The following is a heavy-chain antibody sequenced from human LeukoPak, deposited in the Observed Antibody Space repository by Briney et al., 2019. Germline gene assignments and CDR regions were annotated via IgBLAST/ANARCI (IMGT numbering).Heavy chain of an antibody. V-gene: IGHV1-69*04. CDR2: IIPILGIA. CDR1: GGTFSSYA. Sequence: SVKVSCKASGGTFSSYAISWVRQAPGQGLEWMGRIIPILGIANYAQKFQGRVTITADKSTSTAYMELSSLRSEDTAVYYCARAYSRQQPVDYWGQGTLVTVS. J-gene: IGHJ4*02. D-gene: IGHD6-13*01. CDR3: ARAYSRQQPVDY.